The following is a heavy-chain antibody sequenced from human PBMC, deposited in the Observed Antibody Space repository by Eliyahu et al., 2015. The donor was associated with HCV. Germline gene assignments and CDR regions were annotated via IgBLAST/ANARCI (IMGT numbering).Heavy chain of an antibody. V-gene: IGHV4-38-2*01. CDR1: GYSISSGYY. CDR2: IYHSGST. J-gene: IGHJ4*02. Sequence: QVQLQESGPGLVKPSETLSLTCAVSGYSISSGYYWGWIRQPPGKGLEWIGSIYHSGSTYCNPSLKSRVTISVDTSKNQFSLKLSSVTAADTAVYYCARLIPEYYDILTGYYEEDYWGQGTLVTVSS. CDR3: ARLIPEYYDILTGYYEEDY. D-gene: IGHD3-9*01.